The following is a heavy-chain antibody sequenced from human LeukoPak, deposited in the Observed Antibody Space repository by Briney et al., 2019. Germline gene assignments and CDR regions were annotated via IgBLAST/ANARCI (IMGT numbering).Heavy chain of an antibody. D-gene: IGHD6-13*01. CDR3: ARGRLAGYSSSSDFDC. V-gene: IGHV3-21*01. CDR2: ISSSSSYI. J-gene: IGHJ4*02. Sequence: GGSLRLSCAASGFTFNSYTMNWVRQAPGKGLEWVSSISSSSSYIYDADSVEGRFTISRDNAKNSLYLQMNTLRAEDTAVYYCARGRLAGYSSSSDFDCWGQGTLVTVSS. CDR1: GFTFNSYT.